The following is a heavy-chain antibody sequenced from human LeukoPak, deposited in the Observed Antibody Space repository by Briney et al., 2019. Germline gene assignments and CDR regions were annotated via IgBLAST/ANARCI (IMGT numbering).Heavy chain of an antibody. CDR1: GYTFTGYF. V-gene: IGHV1-2*02. CDR2: TNPNSGGT. D-gene: IGHD4-23*01. J-gene: IGHJ4*02. CDR3: AREFADYGGPKDY. Sequence: ASVKVSCKASGYTFTGYFMHWVRQAPGQGLEWMGWTNPNSGGTNYAQKFQGRVTMTRDTSISTAYMELTSLRSDDTAVYSCAREFADYGGPKDYWGQGTLVTVSS.